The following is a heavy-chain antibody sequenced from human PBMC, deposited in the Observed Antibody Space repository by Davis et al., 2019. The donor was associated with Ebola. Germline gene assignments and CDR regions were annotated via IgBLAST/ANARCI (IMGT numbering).Heavy chain of an antibody. Sequence: PGGSLRLSCAVSGLIYSNYAMSWVRQAPGKGLEWVAAISGRGGTIWYADSLKGRFTISRDNSKNTLYLQMTSLRVEDTGVYYCMRGSGVIIPVWGPGTVVTVAA. D-gene: IGHD3-10*01. CDR2: ISGRGGTI. V-gene: IGHV3-23*01. J-gene: IGHJ4*02. CDR3: MRGSGVIIPV. CDR1: GLIYSNYA.